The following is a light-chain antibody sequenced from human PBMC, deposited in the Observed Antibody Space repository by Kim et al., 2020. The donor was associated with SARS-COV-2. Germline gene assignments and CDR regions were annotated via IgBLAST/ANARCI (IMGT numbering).Light chain of an antibody. V-gene: IGKV1-5*03. CDR3: QHYIRFPYT. CDR2: LAS. CDR1: QTISTW. J-gene: IGKJ2*01. Sequence: SASGGDRVTITCRASQTISTWLAWYQQKPGKAPKLLLYLASTLESGVPSRFSGSGSGTEFTLTIDSLQPDDFATYYCQHYIRFPYTFGQGTKLEIK.